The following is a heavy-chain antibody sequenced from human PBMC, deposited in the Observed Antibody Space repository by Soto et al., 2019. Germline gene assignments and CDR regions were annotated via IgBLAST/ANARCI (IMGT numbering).Heavy chain of an antibody. D-gene: IGHD2-15*01. J-gene: IGHJ4*02. CDR1: GFTFSSYA. CDR2: IDGSGRNT. Sequence: EVQLLESGGGLVQPGGSLRLSCAASGFTFSSYALSWVRQAPGEGLEWVSGIDGSGRNTYYADSVKGRFTISRDNSKNTLSVQMDSVRVEDTALYYCAKDGGSVCSGGTCYFQAPDYWGQGTLVTVAS. CDR3: AKDGGSVCSGGTCYFQAPDY. V-gene: IGHV3-23*01.